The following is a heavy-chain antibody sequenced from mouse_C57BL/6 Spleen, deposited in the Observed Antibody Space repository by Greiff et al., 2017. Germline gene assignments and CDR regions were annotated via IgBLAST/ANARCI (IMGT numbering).Heavy chain of an antibody. CDR3: AREDYGNYAGFAY. D-gene: IGHD2-1*01. CDR1: GFTFSDYG. J-gene: IGHJ3*01. CDR2: ISNLAYSI. V-gene: IGHV5-15*01. Sequence: EVMLVESGGGLVQPGGSLKLSCAASGFTFSDYGMAWVRQAPRKGPEWVAFISNLAYSIYYADTVTGRFTISRENAKNTLYLEMSSLRSEDTAMYYCAREDYGNYAGFAYWGQGTLVTVSA.